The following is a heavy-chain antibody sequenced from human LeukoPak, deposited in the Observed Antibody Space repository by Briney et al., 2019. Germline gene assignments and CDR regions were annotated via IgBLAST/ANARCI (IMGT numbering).Heavy chain of an antibody. J-gene: IGHJ5*02. CDR1: GFTFSTYS. CDR2: ISSGSSYI. V-gene: IGHV3-21*01. D-gene: IGHD2-21*01. Sequence: PGGSLRLSCAACGFTFSTYSMNWVRQAPGKGLEWVSSISSGSSYIYYAESVKGRFTTSRDNAKNSLYLQMNSLRAEDTAVYFCARVKVRGDFVPLDGFDPWGQGTLVTVSS. CDR3: ARVKVRGDFVPLDGFDP.